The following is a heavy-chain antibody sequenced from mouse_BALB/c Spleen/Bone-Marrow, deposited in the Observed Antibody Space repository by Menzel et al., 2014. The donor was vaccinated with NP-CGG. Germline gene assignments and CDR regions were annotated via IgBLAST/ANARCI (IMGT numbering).Heavy chain of an antibody. CDR2: INPTTGGT. D-gene: IGHD3-3*01. CDR1: GYTFTSYY. J-gene: IGHJ2*01. Sequence: VKLVESGAELVKPGASVKLSCKASGYTFTSYYMYWVKQRPGQGLEWIGGINPTTGGTHLNEKFKTKATLTVDKSSSTAYMQLSSLTSEDSAVYYCSLLGDYWGQGTTLTVSS. CDR3: SLLGDY. V-gene: IGHV1S81*02.